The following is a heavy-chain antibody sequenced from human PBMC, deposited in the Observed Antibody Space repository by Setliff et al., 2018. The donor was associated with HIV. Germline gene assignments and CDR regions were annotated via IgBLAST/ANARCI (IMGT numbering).Heavy chain of an antibody. D-gene: IGHD3-10*01. J-gene: IGHJ4*02. CDR1: GGTFSSYA. V-gene: IGHV1-18*01. Sequence: ASVKVSCKASGGTFSSYAISWVRQAPGQGLEWMGWINCGNGATKYAQNFQDRFTITTDTSASTVYMELRSLRSEDTAVYYCARDRWFGESAPRLLDYWGPGTQVTVSS. CDR3: ARDRWFGESAPRLLDY. CDR2: INCGNGAT.